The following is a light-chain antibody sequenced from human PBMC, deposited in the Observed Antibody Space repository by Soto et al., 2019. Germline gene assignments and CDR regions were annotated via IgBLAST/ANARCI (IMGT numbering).Light chain of an antibody. V-gene: IGLV2-14*01. CDR1: SSDVGGYDL. CDR2: EVS. J-gene: IGLJ3*02. CDR3: NSHTSSTFWV. Sequence: QSALTQPASVSGSPGQSITISCTGISSDVGGYDLVSWYQLHPGKAPKLIIYEVSNRPSGVSNRFSGSKSGNTASLTISGLPAEDEADYYCNSHTSSTFWVFGGGTKLTVL.